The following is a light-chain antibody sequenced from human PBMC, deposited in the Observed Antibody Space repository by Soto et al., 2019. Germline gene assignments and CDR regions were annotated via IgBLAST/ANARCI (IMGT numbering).Light chain of an antibody. V-gene: IGKV3D-20*02. CDR2: GAS. Sequence: EIVLTQSPATLSSFPGDRVTLSCRASQSVSSSYLAWYQQKPGQAPRLLIYGASSRATGIPDRFSGSGSGREFSLTISSLQAEDVAVYHCQQHNNWPPWTFGQGTKVDIK. J-gene: IGKJ1*01. CDR1: QSVSSSY. CDR3: QQHNNWPPWT.